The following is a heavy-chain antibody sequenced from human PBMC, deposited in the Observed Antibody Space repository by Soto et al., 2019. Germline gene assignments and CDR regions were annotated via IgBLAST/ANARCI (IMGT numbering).Heavy chain of an antibody. CDR2: IYPGDSDT. D-gene: IGHD4-17*01. CDR1: GNTFTTYS. CDR3: ARGTVIQGYYCGMDV. J-gene: IGHJ6*02. V-gene: IGHV5-51*01. Sequence: GESLKISCEVSGNTFTTYSIGWVRQMPGKGLEWMGSIYPGDSDTAYSPSFEGQVTISADKSTTTAYLQWSSLKASDTAMYYCARGTVIQGYYCGMDVWGQGTTVTV.